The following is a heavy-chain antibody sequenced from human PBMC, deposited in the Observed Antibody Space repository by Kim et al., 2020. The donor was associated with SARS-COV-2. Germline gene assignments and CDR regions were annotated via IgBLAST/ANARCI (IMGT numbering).Heavy chain of an antibody. Sequence: GGSLRLSCAASGFTFSSYEMNWVRQAPGKGLEWVSYISSSGSTIYYADSVKGRFTISRDNAKNSLYLQMNSLRAEDTAVYYCAREDGSVPFDYWGQGTLVTVSS. J-gene: IGHJ4*02. CDR1: GFTFSSYE. V-gene: IGHV3-48*03. CDR3: AREDGSVPFDY. CDR2: ISSSGSTI. D-gene: IGHD3-10*01.